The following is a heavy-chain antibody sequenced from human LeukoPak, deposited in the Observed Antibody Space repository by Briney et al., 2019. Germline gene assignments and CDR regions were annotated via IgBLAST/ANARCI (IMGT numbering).Heavy chain of an antibody. CDR2: IKQDGSEK. D-gene: IGHD5-12*01. Sequence: PGGSLRLSCAASGFTFSSYWMSWVRQAPGKGLEWVANIKQDGSEKYYVDSVKGRFTISRDNAKNSLYLQMNSLRAEDTAVYYCARDHSGYDYKTFDYWGQGTLVTVSS. CDR3: ARDHSGYDYKTFDY. V-gene: IGHV3-7*01. J-gene: IGHJ4*02. CDR1: GFTFSSYW.